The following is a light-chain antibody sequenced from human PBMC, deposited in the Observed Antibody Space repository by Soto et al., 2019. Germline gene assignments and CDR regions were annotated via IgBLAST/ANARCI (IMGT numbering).Light chain of an antibody. V-gene: IGLV2-18*02. CDR2: EVS. Sequence: QSVLTQPRSVSGSPGQSVTISCTGTSSDVGSYNRVSWYQQPPGTAPKLIIYEVSNRPSGVPDRFSGSKSGDTASLTISGLQAEDEADYYCCSYAGSYLLYVFGTGTKVTVL. CDR1: SSDVGSYNR. J-gene: IGLJ1*01. CDR3: CSYAGSYLLYV.